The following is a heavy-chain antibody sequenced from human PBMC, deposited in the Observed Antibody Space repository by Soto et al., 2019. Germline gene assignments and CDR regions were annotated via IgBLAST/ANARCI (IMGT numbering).Heavy chain of an antibody. Sequence: GGSTRLSRAASGFTFSSSSINWVRQAPGKGLEWVSSISSSSSYIYYADSVKGRFTISRDNAKNSLYLQMNSLRAEDTAVYYCARGGSGSFHSYFDYGGQGTLVTVSS. J-gene: IGHJ4*02. V-gene: IGHV3-21*01. D-gene: IGHD1-26*01. CDR1: GFTFSSSS. CDR2: ISSSSSYI. CDR3: ARGGSGSFHSYFDY.